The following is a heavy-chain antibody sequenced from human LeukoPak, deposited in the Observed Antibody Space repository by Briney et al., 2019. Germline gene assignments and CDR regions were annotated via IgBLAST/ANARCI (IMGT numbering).Heavy chain of an antibody. CDR2: IYYSGST. Sequence: SETLSLTCTVSGGSISSGGYYWSWIRQHPGKGLEWIGYIYYSGSTYYNPSLKSRVTISVDTSKNQFSLKLSSVTAADTAVYYCARDGAFDAFDIWGQGTMVTVSS. D-gene: IGHD4-17*01. CDR1: GGSISSGGYY. J-gene: IGHJ3*02. CDR3: ARDGAFDAFDI. V-gene: IGHV4-31*03.